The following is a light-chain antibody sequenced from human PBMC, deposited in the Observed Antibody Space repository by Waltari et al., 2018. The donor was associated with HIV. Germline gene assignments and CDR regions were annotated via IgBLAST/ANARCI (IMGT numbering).Light chain of an antibody. CDR3: QQYNTWPYT. V-gene: IGKV3-15*01. Sequence: EIVMTQYPVTLSESPGERAILSCRASENINTTVAWDQPKPGQAPRPLLYGASSRTTSIPARFSGSGSGTEFTLTINSLQSDDFAIYYCQQYNTWPYTFGQGNKLEIK. CDR2: GAS. J-gene: IGKJ2*01. CDR1: ENINTT.